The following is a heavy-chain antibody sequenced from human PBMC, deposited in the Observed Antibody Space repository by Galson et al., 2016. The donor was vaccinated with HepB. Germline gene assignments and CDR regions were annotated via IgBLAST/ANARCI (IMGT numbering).Heavy chain of an antibody. CDR2: ISSSGSTI. Sequence: SLRLSCAASGFTFSDYYMIWIRQAPGKGLEWASYISSSGSTIYYADSVKGRFTITRDNAKNSLYLQMNSLRAEDTAVYYCASGRGSSWYGGYYFDYWGQGTLVTVSS. V-gene: IGHV3-11*01. CDR1: GFTFSDYY. J-gene: IGHJ4*02. D-gene: IGHD6-13*01. CDR3: ASGRGSSWYGGYYFDY.